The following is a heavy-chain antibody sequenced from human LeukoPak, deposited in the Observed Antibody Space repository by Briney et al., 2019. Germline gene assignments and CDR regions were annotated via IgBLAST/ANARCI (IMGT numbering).Heavy chain of an antibody. CDR1: GFTFSSYA. D-gene: IGHD2-15*01. Sequence: GGSLTLSCPASGFTFSSYAMTWLRQAPGKGLEWVSSISGGGDTTYYADSVRGRFTISKDNSKNTLSVQMNNLRAEDTAVYYCSKQRAEVVVAATNYWGQGTLVTVSS. CDR2: ISGGGDTT. J-gene: IGHJ4*02. V-gene: IGHV3-23*01. CDR3: SKQRAEVVVAATNY.